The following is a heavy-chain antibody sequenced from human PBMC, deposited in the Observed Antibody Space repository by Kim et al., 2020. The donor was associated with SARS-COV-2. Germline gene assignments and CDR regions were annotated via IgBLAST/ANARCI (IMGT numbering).Heavy chain of an antibody. J-gene: IGHJ6*02. CDR2: ISGSGGST. V-gene: IGHV3-23*01. CDR1: GFTFSSYA. Sequence: GGSLRLSCAASGFTFSSYAMSWVRQAPGKGLEWVSAISGSGGSTYYADSVKGRFTISRDNSKNTLYLQMNSLRAEDTAVYYCAKGLYESSGYYYEGYYYYCVDVWGQGTTVTVSS. D-gene: IGHD3-22*01. CDR3: AKGLYESSGYYYEGYYYYCVDV.